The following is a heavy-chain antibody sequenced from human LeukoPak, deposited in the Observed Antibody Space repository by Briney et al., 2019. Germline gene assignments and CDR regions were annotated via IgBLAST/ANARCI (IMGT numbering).Heavy chain of an antibody. CDR2: IEYSSSSI. D-gene: IGHD6-13*01. J-gene: IGHJ6*03. Sequence: GGSLRLSCAASGFTFSSYSMNWVRQAPGKGLEWVSYIEYSSSSIYYADSVKGRFTISRDNAKNSLYLQMNSLRAEDTAVYYCAKDATPALGTVYMDVWGKGTTVTISS. CDR3: AKDATPALGTVYMDV. V-gene: IGHV3-48*04. CDR1: GFTFSSYS.